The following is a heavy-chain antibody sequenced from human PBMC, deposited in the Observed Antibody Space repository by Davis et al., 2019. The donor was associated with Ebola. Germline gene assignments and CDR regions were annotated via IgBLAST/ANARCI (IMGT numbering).Heavy chain of an antibody. CDR1: GGFVSSGGYS. Sequence: MPSETLSLTCAVSGGFVSSGGYSWNWIRQPPGKGLEWIGYYYYTGSTYYNPSLRSRVTISVDTSRDHFSLTLTSVTAADTAVYYCARGLSGRGPDAFDVWGQGTMVTVSS. V-gene: IGHV4-61*03. CDR3: ARGLSGRGPDAFDV. J-gene: IGHJ3*01. CDR2: YYYTGST.